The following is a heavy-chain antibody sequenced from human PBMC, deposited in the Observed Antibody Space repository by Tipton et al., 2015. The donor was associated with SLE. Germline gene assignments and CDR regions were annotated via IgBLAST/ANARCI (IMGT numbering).Heavy chain of an antibody. J-gene: IGHJ3*02. D-gene: IGHD6-13*01. Sequence: QLVQSGPEVKKPGASVKVSCKASGYTFIGYYFHWVRQAPGQGLEWMGWINPNSGGTNYAQKFQGRVTMTRDTSISTAYMELSRLRSDDTAVYYCARRSSSSDAFDIWGQGTMVTVSS. CDR2: INPNSGGT. CDR3: ARRSSSSDAFDI. CDR1: GYTFIGYY. V-gene: IGHV1-2*02.